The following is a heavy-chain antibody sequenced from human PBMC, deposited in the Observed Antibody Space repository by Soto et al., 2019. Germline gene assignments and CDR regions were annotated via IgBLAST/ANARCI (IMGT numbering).Heavy chain of an antibody. V-gene: IGHV3-30-3*01. CDR2: ISYDGSNK. CDR1: GFTFSSYA. D-gene: IGHD2-15*01. Sequence: GGSLRLSCAASGFTFSSYAMHWVRQAPGKGLEWVAVISYDGSNKYYADSVKGRFTISRDNSKNTLYLQMNSLRAEDTAVYYCAKDLGYCSGGSCQHDAFDIWGQGTMVTVSS. CDR3: AKDLGYCSGGSCQHDAFDI. J-gene: IGHJ3*02.